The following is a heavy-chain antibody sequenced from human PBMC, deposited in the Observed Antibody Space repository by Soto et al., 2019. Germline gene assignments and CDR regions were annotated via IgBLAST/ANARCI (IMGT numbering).Heavy chain of an antibody. CDR2: IIPIFGTA. CDR3: ACHVPAAGYYYGMDV. CDR1: GGTCSSYA. V-gene: IGHV1-69*12. D-gene: IGHD2-2*01. Sequence: QVQLVQSGAEVKKPGSSVKVSCKASGGTCSSYAINWVRQAPGQRLEWMGGIIPIFGTANYAQKFQGRVTITADESTSTAYMELSSLRSEDTAVYYCACHVPAAGYYYGMDVWGDGTTITVSS. J-gene: IGHJ6*04.